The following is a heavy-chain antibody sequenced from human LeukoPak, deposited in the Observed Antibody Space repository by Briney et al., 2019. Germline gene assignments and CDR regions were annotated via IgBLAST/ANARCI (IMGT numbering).Heavy chain of an antibody. CDR1: GGSISSYY. D-gene: IGHD3-16*01. CDR3: ARAFWGSGIDY. CDR2: IYYSGST. Sequence: SETLSLTCTVSGGSISSYYWSWIRQPPGKGLEWIGYIYYSGSTNYNPSLKSRVTISVETSKNQFSLKLSSVTAADTAVYYCARAFWGSGIDYWGQGTLVTVSS. V-gene: IGHV4-59*01. J-gene: IGHJ4*02.